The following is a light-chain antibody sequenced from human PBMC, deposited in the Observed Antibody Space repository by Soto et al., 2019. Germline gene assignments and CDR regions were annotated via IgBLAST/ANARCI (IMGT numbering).Light chain of an antibody. CDR2: GAS. CDR1: QSVSVY. J-gene: IGKJ1*01. CDR3: QQSYSTPWT. V-gene: IGKV3-20*01. Sequence: EIVLTQSPGTLSLSPGERATLSCRASQSVSVYLAWYQQKPGQAPRLLIYGASSRATGIPDRFSASGSGTEFTLTIKSLQPEDFATYHCQQSYSTPWTFGQGTKVDIK.